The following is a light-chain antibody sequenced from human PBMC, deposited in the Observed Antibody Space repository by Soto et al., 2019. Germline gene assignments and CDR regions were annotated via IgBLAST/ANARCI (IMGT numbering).Light chain of an antibody. Sequence: QSALTQPASVSGSPGQSITISCTGTSSDVGGYNYVSWFQQYPGKAPKLMIYEVSNRPSGVSNRFSGSKSGNTASLTISGLQAEDEADYYCSSYTGSTLVFGGGTQLTVL. J-gene: IGLJ2*01. CDR2: EVS. CDR3: SSYTGSTLV. V-gene: IGLV2-14*01. CDR1: SSDVGGYNY.